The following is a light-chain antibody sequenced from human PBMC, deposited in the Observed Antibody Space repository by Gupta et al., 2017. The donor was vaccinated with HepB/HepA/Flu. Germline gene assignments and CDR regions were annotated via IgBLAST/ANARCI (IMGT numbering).Light chain of an antibody. CDR1: QSVSNN. CDR2: GAY. J-gene: IGKJ4*01. V-gene: IGKV3-15*01. Sequence: EIVMTQSPATLSVSPGERATLSCRASQSVSNNLAWYQHHPGQAPRLLIYGAYTRAIGIPARFSGSGSGTEFTLTISSLESEDFAVYYCQQHNSWPLTFGGGTNVEIK. CDR3: QQHNSWPLT.